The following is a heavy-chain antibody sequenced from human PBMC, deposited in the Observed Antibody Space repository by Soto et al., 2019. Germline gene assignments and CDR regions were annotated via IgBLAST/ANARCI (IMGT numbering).Heavy chain of an antibody. CDR2: MNPNSGNT. J-gene: IGHJ6*02. Sequence: QVQLVQSGAEVKKPGASVKVSCKASGYTFTSYDINWVRQATGQGLEWMGWMNPNSGNTGYAQKFQGRVTITRNTSISTAYMELSSLRSEDTAVYYCARVRYYYDSSGYYYDYGMDVWGQGTTVTVSS. CDR3: ARVRYYYDSSGYYYDYGMDV. V-gene: IGHV1-8*01. CDR1: GYTFTSYD. D-gene: IGHD3-22*01.